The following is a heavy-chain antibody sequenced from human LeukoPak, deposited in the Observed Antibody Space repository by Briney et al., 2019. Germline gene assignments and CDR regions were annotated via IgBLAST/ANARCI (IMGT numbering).Heavy chain of an antibody. Sequence: GRSLRLSCAASGFTFISYGMHWVRQAPGKGLEWVSAISSTSSYIYYADSVKGRFTISRDNAKNSLYLQMNSLRAEDTAAYYCARGLCGGDCYSDWGQGTLVTVSS. CDR1: GFTFISYG. CDR2: ISSTSSYI. J-gene: IGHJ4*02. D-gene: IGHD2-21*02. V-gene: IGHV3-21*01. CDR3: ARGLCGGDCYSD.